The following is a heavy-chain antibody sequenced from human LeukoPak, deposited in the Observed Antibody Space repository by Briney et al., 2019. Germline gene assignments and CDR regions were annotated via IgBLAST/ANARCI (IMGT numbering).Heavy chain of an antibody. V-gene: IGHV1-2*02. CDR3: ARDSAATDAFDI. Sequence: GASLTVSCKASGYTSTGYYMRWVRQAPGQGLEWMGWINPNSGGTNYAQKFQGRVTMTRDTSISTAYMELSRLRSDDTAVYYCARDSAATDAFDIWGQGTMVTVSS. CDR2: INPNSGGT. CDR1: GYTSTGYY. J-gene: IGHJ3*02. D-gene: IGHD6-13*01.